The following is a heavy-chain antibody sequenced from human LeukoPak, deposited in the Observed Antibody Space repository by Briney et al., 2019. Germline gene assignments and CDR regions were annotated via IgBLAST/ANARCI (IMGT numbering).Heavy chain of an antibody. Sequence: GGSLRLSCAASGLTVGDSYMNWVRQAPGKGLEWVSVIYSAGSPYYTDSVKGRFTISRDKSKNTLYLQMNSLRAEDTAVYYCARGRSGSPGLFDSWGRGTLVTVSS. J-gene: IGHJ4*02. CDR2: IYSAGSP. D-gene: IGHD1-1*01. V-gene: IGHV3-53*01. CDR1: GLTVGDSY. CDR3: ARGRSGSPGLFDS.